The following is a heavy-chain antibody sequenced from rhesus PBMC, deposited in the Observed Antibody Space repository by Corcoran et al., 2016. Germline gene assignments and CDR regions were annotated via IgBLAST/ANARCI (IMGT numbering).Heavy chain of an antibody. Sequence: QVQLQESGPGVVKPSETLSLTCAVSGGSISDSYRWSWIRQPPGKGLEWIGYIYGSSTSTNYNPSLKSRVTISQDTSKNLFSLNLSSVTAADTAVYYCARTRITMIVVITGGYFDYWGQGVLVTVSS. J-gene: IGHJ4*01. V-gene: IGHV4S10*01. CDR1: GGSISDSYR. D-gene: IGHD3-28*01. CDR3: ARTRITMIVVITGGYFDY. CDR2: IYGSSTST.